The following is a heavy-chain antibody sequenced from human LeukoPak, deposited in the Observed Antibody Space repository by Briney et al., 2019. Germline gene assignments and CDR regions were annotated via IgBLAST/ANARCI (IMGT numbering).Heavy chain of an antibody. Sequence: AGGSLRLSCAASGFTFNGYWMHWVRQVPGKGLVWVSRITGDGSSTTYADSVKGRFTISRDNAKNTVFLQMISLRAEDTAVYYCARDTGWYFDLWGRGTLVTVSS. J-gene: IGHJ2*01. CDR3: ARDTGWYFDL. D-gene: IGHD4-17*01. V-gene: IGHV3-74*01. CDR1: GFTFNGYW. CDR2: ITGDGSST.